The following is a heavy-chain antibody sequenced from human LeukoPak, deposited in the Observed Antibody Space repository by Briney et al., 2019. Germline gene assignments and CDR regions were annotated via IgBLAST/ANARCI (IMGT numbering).Heavy chain of an antibody. CDR1: GGSISSYY. V-gene: IGHV4-59*01. J-gene: IGHJ4*02. Sequence: MTSESLSLTCTVSGGSISSYYWSWIRQPPGKGLEWIGYIYFSGSTNYNPSLKSRVTISVDTSKTQLSLKLSSVTAADTAVYYCARGGGYFNYWGQGTLVTVSS. D-gene: IGHD3-16*01. CDR2: IYFSGST. CDR3: ARGGGYFNY.